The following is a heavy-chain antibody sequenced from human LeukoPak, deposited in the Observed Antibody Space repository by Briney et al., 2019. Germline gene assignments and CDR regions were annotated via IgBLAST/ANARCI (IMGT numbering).Heavy chain of an antibody. CDR2: ISYTGGT. CDR1: GGSVSNGPYY. CDR3: ARIIVGASFDY. V-gene: IGHV4-31*03. J-gene: IGHJ4*02. D-gene: IGHD1-26*01. Sequence: SETLSLTCTVSGGSVSNGPYYWSWIRQHPGKGLEWIGYISYTGGTYYSPSLESRVSMSVDTSKNQFSLKLSSVTAADTAMYYCARIIVGASFDYWGQGTLVTVSS.